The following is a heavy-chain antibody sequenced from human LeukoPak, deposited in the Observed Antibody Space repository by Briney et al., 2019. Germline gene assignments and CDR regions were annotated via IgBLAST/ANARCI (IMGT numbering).Heavy chain of an antibody. Sequence: GASVKVSCKASGGTFSSYAISWVRQAPGQGLEWMGRIIPILGIANYAQKFQGRVTITADKSTSTAYMELSSLRSEDTAVYYYARVEYGVLRFLEWLDYNWFDPWGQGTLVTVSS. J-gene: IGHJ5*02. CDR3: ARVEYGVLRFLEWLDYNWFDP. CDR2: IIPILGIA. D-gene: IGHD3-3*01. CDR1: GGTFSSYA. V-gene: IGHV1-69*04.